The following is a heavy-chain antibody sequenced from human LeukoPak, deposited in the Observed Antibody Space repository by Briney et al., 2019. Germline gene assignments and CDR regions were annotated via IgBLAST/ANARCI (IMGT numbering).Heavy chain of an antibody. CDR1: SGSISSSY. CDR2: IYHSATT. V-gene: IGHV4-59*12. D-gene: IGHD3-16*01. Sequence: SETLSLTCTVSSGSISSSYWSWIRQPPGKGLEWIGYIYHSATTNYSPSLKSRVTISLETSKNQFSLKLSSVTAADTAVYYCARGGVEGYYFDYWGQGTLVTVSS. J-gene: IGHJ4*02. CDR3: ARGGVEGYYFDY.